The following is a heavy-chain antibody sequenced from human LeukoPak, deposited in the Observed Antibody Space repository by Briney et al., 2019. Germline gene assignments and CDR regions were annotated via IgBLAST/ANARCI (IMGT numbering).Heavy chain of an antibody. Sequence: GGSLRLSCAASWFTFSSYAMSWVRQAPGKGLEWVSAISGTGTLTYYADSVKGRFTISRDNSKNTLYLQMNSLRAEDTAVYSCAKHRVVGQWYFDLWGRGTLVTVSS. CDR2: ISGTGTLT. CDR1: WFTFSSYA. J-gene: IGHJ2*01. CDR3: AKHRVVGQWYFDL. V-gene: IGHV3-23*01. D-gene: IGHD2-15*01.